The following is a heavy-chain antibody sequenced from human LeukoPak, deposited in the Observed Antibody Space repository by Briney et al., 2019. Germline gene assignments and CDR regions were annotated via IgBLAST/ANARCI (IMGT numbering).Heavy chain of an antibody. D-gene: IGHD2-2*01. Sequence: GGSLRLSCAASGFTVSTNYMSWVRQAPGKGLEWASVIYTGGSTYYADSVKGRFTISRDNSKNTLYLQMNSLRAEDTAVYYCARSSTGYCSSSSCYPAFDMWGQGTMVTVSS. CDR3: ARSSTGYCSSSSCYPAFDM. J-gene: IGHJ3*02. CDR2: IYTGGST. CDR1: GFTVSTNY. V-gene: IGHV3-66*01.